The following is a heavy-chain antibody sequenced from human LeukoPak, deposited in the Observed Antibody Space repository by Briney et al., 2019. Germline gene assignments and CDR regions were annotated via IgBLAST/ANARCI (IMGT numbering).Heavy chain of an antibody. J-gene: IGHJ4*02. V-gene: IGHV1-24*01. CDR1: GYTLTEFS. D-gene: IGHD3-22*01. Sequence: ASVKVSCKVSGYTLTEFSMHWVRQAPGKGLEWMGGFDPEDGKTIYAQKFQGRVTMTKDTSTDTAYMELSSLRFEDTAMYYCATEHYYDSSGYYYWGQGTLVTVSS. CDR2: FDPEDGKT. CDR3: ATEHYYDSSGYYY.